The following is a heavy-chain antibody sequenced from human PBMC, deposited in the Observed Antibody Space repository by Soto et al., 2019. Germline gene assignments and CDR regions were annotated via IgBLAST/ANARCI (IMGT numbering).Heavy chain of an antibody. J-gene: IGHJ6*02. CDR3: ARGIHTEKYYYYGMDV. Sequence: GASVKVSCKASGGTFSSYAISWVRQAPGQGLEWMGGIIPIFGTANYAQKFQGRVTITADESTSTAYMELSSLRSEDTAVYYCARGIHTEKYYYYGMDVWGQGTTVTVSS. CDR1: GGTFSSYA. D-gene: IGHD2-2*02. CDR2: IIPIFGTA. V-gene: IGHV1-69*13.